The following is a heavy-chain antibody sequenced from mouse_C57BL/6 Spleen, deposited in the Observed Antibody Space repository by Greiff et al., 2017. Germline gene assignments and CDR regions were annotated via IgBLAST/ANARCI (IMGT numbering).Heavy chain of an antibody. J-gene: IGHJ2*01. CDR3: ARGGGPPFDY. Sequence: EVKLQESGPGLVKPSQSLSLTCSVTGYSITSGYYWNWIRQFPGNKLEWMGYISYDGSNNYNPSLKNRISITRDTSKNQFFLKLNSVTTEDTATYYCARGGGPPFDYWGQGTTLTVSS. CDR1: GYSITSGYY. CDR2: ISYDGSN. V-gene: IGHV3-6*01.